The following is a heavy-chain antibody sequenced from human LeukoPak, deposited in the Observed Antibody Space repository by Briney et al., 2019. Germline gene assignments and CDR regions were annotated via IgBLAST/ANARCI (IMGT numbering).Heavy chain of an antibody. CDR3: ANSGGSYNLDY. V-gene: IGHV1-18*01. CDR1: GYTFTSYG. J-gene: IGHJ4*02. Sequence: ASVKVSCKASGYTFTSYGISWVRQAPGQGREWMGWISAYNGNTNYAQKLQGRVTITTDTSTSTAYMELRSLTSDHTAVYYCANSGGSYNLDYWGQGTLVTVSS. CDR2: ISAYNGNT. D-gene: IGHD1-14*01.